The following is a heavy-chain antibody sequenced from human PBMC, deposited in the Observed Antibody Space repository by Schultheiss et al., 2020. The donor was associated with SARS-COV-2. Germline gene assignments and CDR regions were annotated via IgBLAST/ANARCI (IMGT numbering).Heavy chain of an antibody. D-gene: IGHD2-21*02. CDR2: ISYDGSKK. V-gene: IGHV3-30*01. CDR3: ARAPPYCGGDCYSD. Sequence: GGSLRLSCAASGFTFSSYAVHWVRQAPGKGLEWVAVISYDGSKKYYVDSVKGRFTISRDNSKNTLYLQMNSLRADDTAVYYCARAPPYCGGDCYSDWGQGTLVTVSS. J-gene: IGHJ4*02. CDR1: GFTFSSYA.